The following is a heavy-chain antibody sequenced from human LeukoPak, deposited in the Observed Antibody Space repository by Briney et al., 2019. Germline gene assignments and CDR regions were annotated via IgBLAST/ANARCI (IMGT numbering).Heavy chain of an antibody. CDR1: GFTFSSYW. CDR2: IKQDGNEK. CDR3: ARADSSGYYFHAFDI. V-gene: IGHV3-7*01. Sequence: GGSLRLSCAASGFTFSSYWMSWVRQAPGKGLEWVANIKQDGNEKYYVDSVKGRFTISRDNAKNSLYLQMNSLRAEDTAVYYCARADSSGYYFHAFDIWGQGTMVTVSS. J-gene: IGHJ3*02. D-gene: IGHD3-22*01.